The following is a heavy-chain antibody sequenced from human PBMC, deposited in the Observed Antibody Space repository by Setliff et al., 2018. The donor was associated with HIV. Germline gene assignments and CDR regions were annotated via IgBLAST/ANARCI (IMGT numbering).Heavy chain of an antibody. V-gene: IGHV3-30*07. CDR1: GFTFSTYA. J-gene: IGHJ5*02. CDR2: ISYDGSKK. Sequence: GGSLRLSCAASGFTFSTYAMHWVRQAPGKGLEWVAIISYDGSKKYYADSVKGRFTISRDNSKNTLYLQMNSLRAEDTAVYYCAKSLGLLKEGFDPWGRGTLVTVSS. CDR3: AKSLGLLKEGFDP. D-gene: IGHD2-21*01.